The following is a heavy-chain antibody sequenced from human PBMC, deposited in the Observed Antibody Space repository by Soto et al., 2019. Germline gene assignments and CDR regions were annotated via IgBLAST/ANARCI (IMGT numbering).Heavy chain of an antibody. V-gene: IGHV3-33*01. J-gene: IGHJ6*02. D-gene: IGHD5-18*01. Sequence: PGGSLRLSCAASGFTFSSYGMHWVRQAPGKGLERVAVIWYDGSNKYYADSVKGRFTISRDNSKNTLYLQMNSLRAEDTAVYYCARESGYSYGPTLYYYYGMDVWGQGTTVTVSS. CDR2: IWYDGSNK. CDR3: ARESGYSYGPTLYYYYGMDV. CDR1: GFTFSSYG.